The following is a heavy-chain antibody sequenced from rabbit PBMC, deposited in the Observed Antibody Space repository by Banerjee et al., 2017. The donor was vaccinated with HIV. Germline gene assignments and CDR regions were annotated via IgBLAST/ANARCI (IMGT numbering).Heavy chain of an antibody. CDR3: ARGGHGGGAYAAGTLAL. CDR1: GFDFSTYG. CDR2: ISTGDGST. V-gene: IGHV1S47*01. Sequence: QEQLVESGGGLVQPGGSLKLSCKASGFDFSTYGVNWVRQAPGKGLEWIGCISTGDGSTYYASWVNGRFSISRENTQNTVSLQMNSLTAADTATYFCARGGHGGGAYAAGTLALWGQGTLVTVS. D-gene: IGHD6-1*01. J-gene: IGHJ3*01.